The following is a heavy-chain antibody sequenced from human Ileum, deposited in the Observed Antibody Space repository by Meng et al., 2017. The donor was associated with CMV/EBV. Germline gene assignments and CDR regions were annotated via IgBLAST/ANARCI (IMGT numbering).Heavy chain of an antibody. D-gene: IGHD3-16*01. J-gene: IGHJ4*02. CDR1: GDSIGTNSHY. V-gene: IGHV4-30-4*08. CDR3: ARRGDAEEFDY. Sequence: QVQLQESGPGLVKPSETLSLTCTVSGDSIGTNSHYWSWIRQPPGKGLEYIGYSHYGGSTHYNPSLKSRFSISVDRSKNQFSLKVTSVIAADTALYYCARRGDAEEFDYWGQGALVTVSS. CDR2: SHYGGST.